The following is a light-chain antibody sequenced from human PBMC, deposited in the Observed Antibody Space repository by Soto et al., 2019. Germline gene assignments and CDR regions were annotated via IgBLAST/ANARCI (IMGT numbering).Light chain of an antibody. CDR2: EVS. CDR3: SSYAGSNNLL. CDR1: ISDVGGYNF. V-gene: IGLV2-8*01. Sequence: QSALTQPPSASASPGQSVTISCTGTISDVGGYNFVSWYQQHPGKAPKLMIYEVSKRPSGVPDRFSGSKSANTASLTVSGLQTEDEADYYCSSYAGSNNLLFGGGTQLTVL. J-gene: IGLJ7*01.